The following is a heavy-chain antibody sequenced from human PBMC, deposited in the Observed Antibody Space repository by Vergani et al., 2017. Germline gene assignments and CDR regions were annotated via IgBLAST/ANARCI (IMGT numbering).Heavy chain of an antibody. V-gene: IGHV3-30*03. D-gene: IGHD1-1*01. CDR2: ISYDGTQK. CDR1: GFTSSYYG. CDR3: ATKSCGTPGCQIGYFRE. Sequence: QVHLVESGGGVVQPGRSLRLSCVVSGFTSSYYGMHWVRQAPGKGLEWVVVISYDGTQKYYADSVTGRFTISRDNSKSTLYLQMNSLRTEDTAVYYCATKSCGTPGCQIGYFREWGQGTLVTVSS. J-gene: IGHJ1*01.